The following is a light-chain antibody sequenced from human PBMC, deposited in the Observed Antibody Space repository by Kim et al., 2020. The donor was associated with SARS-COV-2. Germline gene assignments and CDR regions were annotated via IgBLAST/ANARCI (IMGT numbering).Light chain of an antibody. CDR1: NIGNKG. J-gene: IGLJ3*02. CDR2: YDS. CDR3: QVWDSSSDHPV. Sequence: APGKTARMTCGGNNIGNKGVHWYQQKPGQAPVLVIYYDSDRPSGIPERFSGSNSGNTATLTISRVEAGDEADYYCQVWDSSSDHPVFGGGTQLTVL. V-gene: IGLV3-21*04.